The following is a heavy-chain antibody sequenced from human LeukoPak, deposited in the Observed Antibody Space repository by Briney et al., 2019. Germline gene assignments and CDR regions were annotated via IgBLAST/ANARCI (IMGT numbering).Heavy chain of an antibody. J-gene: IGHJ4*02. D-gene: IGHD6-6*01. Sequence: GGSLRLSCAASGFTFSSYSMNWVRQAPGKGLEWVSSISSSSSYIYYADSVKGRFTISRDNAKNSLYLQMNSLRAEDTAVYYCARELGSSSNFDYWGRGTLVTVSS. V-gene: IGHV3-21*01. CDR1: GFTFSSYS. CDR2: ISSSSSYI. CDR3: ARELGSSSNFDY.